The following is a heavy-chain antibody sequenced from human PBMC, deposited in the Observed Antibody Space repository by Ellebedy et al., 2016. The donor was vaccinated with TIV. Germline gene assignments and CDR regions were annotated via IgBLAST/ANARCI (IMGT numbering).Heavy chain of an antibody. D-gene: IGHD4-17*01. CDR3: ARGYGEFDH. CDR2: ISAFNGNT. V-gene: IGHV1-18*04. Sequence: AASVKVSCKASGYTFTSYGFSWVRQAPGQGLEWMGWISAFNGNTKFAQKYQGRVTMTTDTSTSTAYMELRSLRFDDTATYYCARGYGEFDHWGQGTLVTVSS. CDR1: GYTFTSYG. J-gene: IGHJ4*02.